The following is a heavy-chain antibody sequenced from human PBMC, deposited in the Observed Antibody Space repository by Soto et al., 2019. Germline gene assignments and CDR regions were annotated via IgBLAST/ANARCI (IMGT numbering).Heavy chain of an antibody. CDR1: GGSVSSDSHY. CDR3: ARDYRGYTTGYAFDI. V-gene: IGHV4-61*01. D-gene: IGHD3-9*01. CDR2: IYYSGTT. Sequence: ETLSLTCSVSGGSVSSDSHYWSWIRQPPGKGLEWIGYIYYSGTTNYNPSLKSRVTISLDTSRNQFSLKLSSVTAAETAIYYCARDYRGYTTGYAFDIWGQGTMVTVSS. J-gene: IGHJ3*02.